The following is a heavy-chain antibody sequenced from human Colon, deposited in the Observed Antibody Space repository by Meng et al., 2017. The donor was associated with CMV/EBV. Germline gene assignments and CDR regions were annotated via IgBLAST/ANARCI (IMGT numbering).Heavy chain of an antibody. CDR3: ARDFDSGYYGSGSYNYFDY. V-gene: IGHV3-7*01. CDR2: IKQDGSEK. D-gene: IGHD3-10*01. Sequence: GGSLRLSCAASGFTFSSYWMSWVRQAPGKGLEWVANIKQDGSEKYYVDSVKGRFTISRDNAKNSPYLQMNSLRAEDTAVYYCARDFDSGYYGSGSYNYFDYWGQGTLVTVSS. J-gene: IGHJ4*02. CDR1: GFTFSSYW.